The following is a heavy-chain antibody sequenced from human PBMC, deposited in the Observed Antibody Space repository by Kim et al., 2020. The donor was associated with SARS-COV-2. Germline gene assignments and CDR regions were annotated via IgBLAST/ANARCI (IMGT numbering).Heavy chain of an antibody. CDR1: GYSFTSYW. D-gene: IGHD3-9*01. V-gene: IGHV5-10-1*01. J-gene: IGHJ6*02. Sequence: GESLKISCKGSGYSFTSYWISWVRQMPGKGLEWMGRIDPSDSYTNYSPSFQGHVTISADKSISTAYLQWSSLKASDTAMYYCARTNLGGDILTGYYSHPDYYDGMDVWGQGTTVTVSS. CDR3: ARTNLGGDILTGYYSHPDYYDGMDV. CDR2: IDPSDSYT.